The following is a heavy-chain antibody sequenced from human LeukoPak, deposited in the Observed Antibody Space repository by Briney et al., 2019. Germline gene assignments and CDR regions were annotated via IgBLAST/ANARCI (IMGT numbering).Heavy chain of an antibody. Sequence: SVKVSCKASGGTFSSYANSWVRQAPGQGLEWMGGIIPIFGTANYAQKFQGRVTITADESTSTAYMELSSLRSDDTAVYYCARDQDSSFSRIYYYYGMDVWGQGTTVTVSS. D-gene: IGHD2-15*01. CDR2: IIPIFGTA. CDR3: ARDQDSSFSRIYYYYGMDV. J-gene: IGHJ6*02. CDR1: GGTFSSYA. V-gene: IGHV1-69*13.